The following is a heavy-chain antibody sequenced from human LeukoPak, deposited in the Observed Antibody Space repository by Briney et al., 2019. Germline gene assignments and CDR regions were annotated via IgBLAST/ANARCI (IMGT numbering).Heavy chain of an antibody. CDR3: ARIEIAVAELHYYYYYYMDV. V-gene: IGHV4-39*07. CDR1: GGSISSSSYY. D-gene: IGHD6-19*01. J-gene: IGHJ6*03. Sequence: SETLSLTCTVSGGSISSSSYYWGWIRQPPGKGLEWIGSIYYSGSTYYNPSLKSRVTISVDTSKNQFSLKLSSVTAADTAVYYCARIEIAVAELHYYYYYYMDVWGKGTTVTVSS. CDR2: IYYSGST.